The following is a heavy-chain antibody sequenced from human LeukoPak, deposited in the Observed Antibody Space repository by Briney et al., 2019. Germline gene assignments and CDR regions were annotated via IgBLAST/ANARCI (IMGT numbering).Heavy chain of an antibody. D-gene: IGHD5-24*01. CDR1: GGSISSSSYY. J-gene: IGHJ3*02. V-gene: IGHV4-39*07. CDR2: IYYSGST. CDR3: ARDRSRDGYNSNPFDI. Sequence: PSETLSLTCTVSGGSISSSSYYWGWIRQPPGKGLEWIGSIYYSGSTYYNPSLKSRVTISVDTSKNQFSLKLSSVTAADTAVYYCARDRSRDGYNSNPFDIWGQGTMVTVSS.